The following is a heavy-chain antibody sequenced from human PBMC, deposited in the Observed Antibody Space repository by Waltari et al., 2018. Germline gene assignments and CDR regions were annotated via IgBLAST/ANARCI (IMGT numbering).Heavy chain of an antibody. CDR2: IIPIFGTA. V-gene: IGHV1-69*05. J-gene: IGHJ5*02. CDR3: ARSGLSLRVVVAATIWFDP. CDR1: GGTFSSYA. D-gene: IGHD2-15*01. Sequence: QVQLVQSGAEVKKPGSSVKVSCKASGGTFSSYAISWVRQAPGQGLEWMGGIIPIFGTANYAQKFQGRVTITTDESTSTAYMELSSLRSEDTAVYYCARSGLSLRVVVAATIWFDPWGQGTLVTVSS.